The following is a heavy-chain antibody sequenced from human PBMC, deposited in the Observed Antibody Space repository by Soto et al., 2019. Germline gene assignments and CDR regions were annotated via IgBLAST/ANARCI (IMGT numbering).Heavy chain of an antibody. D-gene: IGHD6-13*01. V-gene: IGHV3-23*01. CDR2: ISGSGGST. J-gene: IGHJ6*03. CDR1: GFTFSRYA. Sequence: EVQLLESGGGLVQPGGSLRLSCAASGFTFSRYAMSWVRQAPGKGLEWVSAISGSGGSTYYADSVKGRVTISRDNSKNTLNRQMNSLRAEDTTVYYCAKDLGYSSQIYYYYMDVWGKGTTVTVSS. CDR3: AKDLGYSSQIYYYYMDV.